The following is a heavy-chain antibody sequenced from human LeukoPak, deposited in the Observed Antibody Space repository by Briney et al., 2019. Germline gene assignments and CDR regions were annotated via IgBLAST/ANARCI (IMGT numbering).Heavy chain of an antibody. V-gene: IGHV3-74*01. D-gene: IGHD2-2*01. Sequence: GGSLRLSCAASGFTFSSYWMHWVHQAPGKGLVWVSRINSDGSSTSYADSVKGRFTISRDNAKNTLYLQMNSLRAEDTAVYYCAKVVPAASHFDYWGQGTLVTVSS. J-gene: IGHJ4*02. CDR1: GFTFSSYW. CDR3: AKVVPAASHFDY. CDR2: INSDGSST.